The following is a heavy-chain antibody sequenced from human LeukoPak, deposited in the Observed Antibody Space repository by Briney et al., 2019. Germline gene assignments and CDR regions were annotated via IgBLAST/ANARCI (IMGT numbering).Heavy chain of an antibody. CDR1: GFTFSSYW. Sequence: AGGSLRLSCAASGFTFSSYWMSWVRQAPGKGLEWAANIKQDGSEKYYVDSVKGRFTISRDNAKNSLYLQMSSLRAEDTAVYYCARDPSGYSGYTDYWGQGTLVTVSS. CDR3: ARDPSGYSGYTDY. J-gene: IGHJ4*02. D-gene: IGHD5-12*01. V-gene: IGHV3-7*01. CDR2: IKQDGSEK.